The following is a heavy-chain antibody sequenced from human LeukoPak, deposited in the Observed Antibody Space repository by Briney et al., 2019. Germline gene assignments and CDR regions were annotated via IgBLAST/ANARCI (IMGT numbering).Heavy chain of an antibody. D-gene: IGHD5-24*01. CDR3: ARSRDGYNYLFDY. J-gene: IGHJ4*02. Sequence: GGSLRLSCAASGFTFSSYAMSWVRQAPGKGLEWVSAISGSGGSTYYADSVKGRFTISRDNSKNTLYLQMNSLRAEDTAVYYCARSRDGYNYLFDYWGQGTLVTVSS. V-gene: IGHV3-23*01. CDR2: ISGSGGST. CDR1: GFTFSSYA.